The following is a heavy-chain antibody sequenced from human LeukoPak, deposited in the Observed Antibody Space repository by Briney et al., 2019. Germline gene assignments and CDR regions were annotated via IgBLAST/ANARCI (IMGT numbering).Heavy chain of an antibody. CDR2: ISAFNGNT. Sequence: GASVKVSCEASGYTFTTYGFSWVRQAPGQGLEWMGWISAFNGNTNYAHKFQGRVTLTTDTSTSTAYMELRSLRSDDTAVYYSARATYRSGEGLLNFDYWGQGTLVTVSS. CDR1: GYTFTTYG. J-gene: IGHJ4*02. V-gene: IGHV1-18*01. D-gene: IGHD6-19*01. CDR3: ARATYRSGEGLLNFDY.